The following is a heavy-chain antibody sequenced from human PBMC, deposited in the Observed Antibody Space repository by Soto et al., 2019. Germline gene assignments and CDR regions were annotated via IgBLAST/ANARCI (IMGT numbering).Heavy chain of an antibody. CDR3: ARVDEHDAFDI. J-gene: IGHJ3*02. Sequence: GGSLRLSSAASGFTFSYYYMSWIRQAPGKGLEWVSYISSSGSTIYYADSVKGRFTISRDNAKNSLYLQMNSLRAEDTAVYYCARVDEHDAFDIWGQGTMVTVSS. CDR1: GFTFSYYY. CDR2: ISSSGSTI. V-gene: IGHV3-11*01.